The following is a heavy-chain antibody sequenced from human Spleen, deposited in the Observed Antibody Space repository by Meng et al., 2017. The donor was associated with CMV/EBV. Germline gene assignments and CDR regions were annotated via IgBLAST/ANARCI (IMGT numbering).Heavy chain of an antibody. CDR2: ISSSGNTI. V-gene: IGHV3-48*03. J-gene: IGHJ3*01. D-gene: IGHD1-26*01. CDR1: GFTFSSYE. CDR3: AREIRGSDNPNDAFDL. Sequence: GGSLRLSCAASGFTFSSYEMNWVRQAPGKGLEWVSYISSSGNTIYYADSVKGRFTISRDNAKNSLYLQMNSLRAEDTAVYFCAREIRGSDNPNDAFDLWGQGTMVTVSS.